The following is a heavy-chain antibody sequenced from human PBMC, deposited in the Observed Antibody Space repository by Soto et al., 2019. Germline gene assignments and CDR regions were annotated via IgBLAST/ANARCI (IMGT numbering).Heavy chain of an antibody. V-gene: IGHV1-18*01. CDR1: GYTFTSYG. CDR2: ISAYNGNT. Sequence: ASVRVSCKASGYTFTSYGISWVRQAPGQGLEWMGWISAYNGNTNYAQKLQGRVTMTTDTSTSTAYMELRSLRSDDTAVYYCARDDYGDYEAPIDYWGQGTLVTVSS. D-gene: IGHD4-17*01. J-gene: IGHJ4*02. CDR3: ARDDYGDYEAPIDY.